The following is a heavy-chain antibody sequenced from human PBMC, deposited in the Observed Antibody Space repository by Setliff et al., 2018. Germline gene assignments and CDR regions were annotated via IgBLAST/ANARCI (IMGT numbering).Heavy chain of an antibody. D-gene: IGHD3-16*01. CDR2: IKQDGSEK. V-gene: IGHV3-7*01. CDR1: GFTFSIYW. Sequence: VGSLRLSCAASGFTFSIYWMTWVRQAPGKGLEWVANIKQDGSEKYYVDSVKGRFTIPRDNAKNSLYLQMNSLRADDTAVYYCARDGGEYWGQGTLVTVSS. CDR3: ARDGGEY. J-gene: IGHJ4*02.